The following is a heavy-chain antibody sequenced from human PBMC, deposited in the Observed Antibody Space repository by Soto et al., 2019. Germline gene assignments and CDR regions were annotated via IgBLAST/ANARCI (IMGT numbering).Heavy chain of an antibody. CDR2: IIPILGIA. CDR1: GGTFSSYT. J-gene: IGHJ5*02. CDR3: ARDKAPTKYGSGSYYH. V-gene: IGHV1-69*04. D-gene: IGHD3-10*01. Sequence: SVKVSCKASGGTFSSYTISWVRQAPGQGLEWMGRIIPILGIANYAQKFQGRVTITADKSTSTAYMELSSLRSEDTAVYYCARDKAPTKYGSGSYYHWGQGTLVTVSS.